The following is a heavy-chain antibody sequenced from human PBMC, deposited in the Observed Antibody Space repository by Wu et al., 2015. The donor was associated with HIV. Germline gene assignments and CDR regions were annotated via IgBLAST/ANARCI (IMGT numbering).Heavy chain of an antibody. CDR2: INPGGGST. D-gene: IGHD3-9*01. CDR3: ARLTQYYYYGMDV. V-gene: IGHV1-46*01. Sequence: QVQLVQSGAEVKKPGASVKVSCKAFGFTFSSYYMHWVRQAPGQGLEWMGMINPGGGSTSYAQKFQGRVIMTRDTSTTTVYMELSSLRSEDTAVYYCARLTQYYYYGMDVWAKGP. J-gene: IGHJ6*02. CDR1: GFTFSSYY.